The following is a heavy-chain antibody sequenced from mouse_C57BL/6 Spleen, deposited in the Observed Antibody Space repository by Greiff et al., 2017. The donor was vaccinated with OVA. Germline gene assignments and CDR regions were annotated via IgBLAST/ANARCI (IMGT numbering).Heavy chain of an antibody. D-gene: IGHD1-1*01. CDR2: IYPGSGST. J-gene: IGHJ2*01. Sequence: VQLQQSGAELVKPGASVKMSCKASGYTFTSYWITWVKQRPGQGLEWIGDIYPGSGSTNYNEKFKSKATLTVDPSSSTAYMQLSRLTSEDSAVCYSARDTTVVAPFDYWGQGTTLTVSS. CDR1: GYTFTSYW. V-gene: IGHV1-55*01. CDR3: ARDTTVVAPFDY.